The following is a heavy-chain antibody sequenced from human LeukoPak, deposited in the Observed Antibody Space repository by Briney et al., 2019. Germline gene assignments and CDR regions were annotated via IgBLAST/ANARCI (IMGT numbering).Heavy chain of an antibody. CDR3: ARDGSMLRGPLVIYYFDF. CDR1: DFSFITYA. Sequence: GGTLRLSCAASDFSFITYAMSWVRQAPGKGLEWVSTISGGGDATYYADSVKGRFTISRDNSKNTLYLQMNSLRAEDTAVYYCARDGSMLRGPLVIYYFDFWGQGTLVTVSS. J-gene: IGHJ4*02. V-gene: IGHV3-23*01. CDR2: ISGGGDAT. D-gene: IGHD3-10*01.